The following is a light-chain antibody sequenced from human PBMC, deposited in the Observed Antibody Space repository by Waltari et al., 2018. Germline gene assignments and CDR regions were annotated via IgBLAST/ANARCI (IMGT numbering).Light chain of an antibody. Sequence: EIVLTQSPGTVSLSPGDRATFSCWASQSVRSYLAWYQQKPGQAPRLLSYHASSMATGIPERFSGSGSETDFSLTISRLEPEDFAVYYCQHYVRLPATFGRGTKVEIK. CDR1: QSVRSY. CDR3: QHYVRLPAT. J-gene: IGKJ1*01. CDR2: HAS. V-gene: IGKV3-20*01.